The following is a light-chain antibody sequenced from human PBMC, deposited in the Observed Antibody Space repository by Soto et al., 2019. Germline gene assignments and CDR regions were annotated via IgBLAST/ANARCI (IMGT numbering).Light chain of an antibody. CDR2: MAS. CDR1: QSISSW. CDR3: QQYNSYPYT. V-gene: IGKV1-5*03. J-gene: IGKJ2*01. Sequence: DIPMTQSPSTLSASVGDRVTITCRASQSISSWLAWYQQKPGKAPKLLIYMASSLESGVPSRFSGSGSGTEFTLTISSLQPDDFATYYCQQYNSYPYTFGQGTKLGIK.